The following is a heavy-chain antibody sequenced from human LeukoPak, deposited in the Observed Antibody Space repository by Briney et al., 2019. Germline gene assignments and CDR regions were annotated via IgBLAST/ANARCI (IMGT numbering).Heavy chain of an antibody. CDR1: GYTFTGYY. CDR3: ARDNLGFDY. CDR2: ISAYNGNT. Sequence: ASVKVSCKASGYTFTGYYMHWARQAPGQGLEWMGWISAYNGNTNYAQKVQGRITMTTDRSTSTAYMELRSLRPDDTAVYYCARDNLGFDYWGQGTLVTVS. J-gene: IGHJ4*02. V-gene: IGHV1-18*04. D-gene: IGHD7-27*01.